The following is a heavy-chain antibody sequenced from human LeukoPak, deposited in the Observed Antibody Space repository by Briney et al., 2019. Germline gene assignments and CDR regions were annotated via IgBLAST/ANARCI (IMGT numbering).Heavy chain of an antibody. CDR3: ARDAVDTANAV. V-gene: IGHV3-74*01. D-gene: IGHD5-18*01. J-gene: IGHJ6*02. CDR1: GFTVSSNY. Sequence: GGSLRLSCAASGFTVSSNYMSWVRQAPGKGLVWVSHINSDGSITSYADSVKGRFTISRDNAKNTLYPQMNSLRAEDTAVYYCARDAVDTANAVWGQGTTVTVSS. CDR2: INSDGSIT.